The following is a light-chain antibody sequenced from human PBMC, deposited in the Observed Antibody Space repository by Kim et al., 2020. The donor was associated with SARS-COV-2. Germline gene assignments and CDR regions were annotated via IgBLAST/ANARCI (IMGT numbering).Light chain of an antibody. CDR2: HDK. J-gene: IGLJ1*01. Sequence: APGKAAGITCGGNNIGTGSVHWYQKKPGQAPVLVLSHDKDRPSGIPDRFSGSTSGNTATLTISRVAAGDEADYYCQVWDSSLDQYVFGTGTKVTVL. CDR3: QVWDSSLDQYV. CDR1: NIGTGS. V-gene: IGLV3-21*03.